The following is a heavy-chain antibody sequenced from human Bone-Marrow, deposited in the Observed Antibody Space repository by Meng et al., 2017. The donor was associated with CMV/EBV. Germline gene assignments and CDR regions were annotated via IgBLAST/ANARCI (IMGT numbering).Heavy chain of an antibody. D-gene: IGHD6-19*01. CDR3: AKDQWPRSLGLGYYYGMDV. CDR1: GFTFSSYG. J-gene: IGHJ6*02. Sequence: GGSLRLSCAASGFTFSSYGMHWVRQAPGKGLEWVAVIWYDGSNKYYADSVKGRFTISRDNSKNTLYLQMNSLRAEDTAVYYCAKDQWPRSLGLGYYYGMDVWGQGTTVTFSS. V-gene: IGHV3-33*06. CDR2: IWYDGSNK.